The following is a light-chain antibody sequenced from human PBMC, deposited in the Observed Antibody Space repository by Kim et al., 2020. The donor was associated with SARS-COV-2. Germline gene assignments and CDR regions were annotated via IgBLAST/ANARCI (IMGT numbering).Light chain of an antibody. V-gene: IGKV3-11*01. CDR2: DAS. CDR3: QQRSNWPLT. CDR1: QRIINY. Sequence: EIVLTQSPATLSLSPGESATLSCRASQRIINYLAWYQQKPGQAPRLLIYDASNRATGIPARFSGSGFGTDFTLTISSLEPEDSAVYYCQQRSNWPLTFGGGTKLEIK. J-gene: IGKJ4*01.